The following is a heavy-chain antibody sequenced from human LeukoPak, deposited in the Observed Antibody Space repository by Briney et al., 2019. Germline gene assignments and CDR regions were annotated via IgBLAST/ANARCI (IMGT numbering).Heavy chain of an antibody. J-gene: IGHJ5*02. CDR1: GGSISSYY. CDR2: IYYSGST. V-gene: IGHV4-59*01. Sequence: SETLSLTCTVSGGSISSYYWSWIRQPPGKGLEWIGYIYYSGSTNYNPSLKSRVTISVDTSKNQFSLKLSSVTAADTAVYYCARESVAAAGALIDPWGQGTLVTVSS. CDR3: ARESVAAAGALIDP. D-gene: IGHD6-13*01.